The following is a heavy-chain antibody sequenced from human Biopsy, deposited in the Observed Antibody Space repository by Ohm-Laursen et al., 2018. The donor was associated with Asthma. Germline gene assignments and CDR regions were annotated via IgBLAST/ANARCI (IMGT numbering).Heavy chain of an antibody. V-gene: IGHV1-69*01. J-gene: IGHJ6*02. CDR1: GFTFSSYA. CDR3: ASSGGNYGFYGMDV. D-gene: IGHD4-11*01. Sequence: SSVKVSCKPSGFTFSSYAFTWVRQAPGQGLEWLGGITPIYGITDYAQKFQGRLSITADESTSTGYMELSSLRSEDTAVYYCASSGGNYGFYGMDVWGQGTTVTVSS. CDR2: ITPIYGIT.